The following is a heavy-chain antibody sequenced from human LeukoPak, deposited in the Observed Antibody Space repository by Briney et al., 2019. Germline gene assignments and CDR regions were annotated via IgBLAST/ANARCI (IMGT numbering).Heavy chain of an antibody. J-gene: IGHJ6*03. CDR3: ARVGVYDFHMDV. Sequence: GGSLRLSCAASGFTFSSYWMHWVRQAAVKGLVWVSRINSDSSSTTYADSVKGRFTISRDNAKNTLYLQMNSLRAEDTAVYYCARVGVYDFHMDVWGKGTTVTVSS. D-gene: IGHD3-3*01. V-gene: IGHV3-74*01. CDR1: GFTFSSYW. CDR2: INSDSSST.